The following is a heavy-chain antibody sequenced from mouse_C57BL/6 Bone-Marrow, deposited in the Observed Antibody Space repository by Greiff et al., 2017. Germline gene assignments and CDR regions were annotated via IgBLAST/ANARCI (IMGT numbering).Heavy chain of an antibody. V-gene: IGHV1-80*01. CDR3: ARGYYGSSSAWFAY. J-gene: IGHJ3*01. CDR2: IYPGDGDT. Sequence: VNLVESGAELVKPGASVKISCKASGYAFSSYWMNWVKQRPGKGLEWIGQIYPGDGDTNYNGKFKGKATLTADKSSSTAYMQLSSLTSEDSAVYFCARGYYGSSSAWFAYWGQGTLVTVSA. CDR1: GYAFSSYW. D-gene: IGHD1-1*01.